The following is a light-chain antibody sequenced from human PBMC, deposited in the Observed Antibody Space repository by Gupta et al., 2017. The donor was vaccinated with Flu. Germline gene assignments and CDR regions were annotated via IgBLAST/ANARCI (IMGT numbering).Light chain of an antibody. J-gene: IGLJ2*01. Sequence: VTISCLGTTSNIGSNYDVHWYQQKAGTAPRLLIYQNINRPSGVPDRFSGSRSGTSASLAIAGLQADDEADYYCQSYDSTLSEVVFGGGTKLTVL. V-gene: IGLV1-40*01. CDR3: QSYDSTLSEVV. CDR2: QNI. CDR1: TSNIGSNYD.